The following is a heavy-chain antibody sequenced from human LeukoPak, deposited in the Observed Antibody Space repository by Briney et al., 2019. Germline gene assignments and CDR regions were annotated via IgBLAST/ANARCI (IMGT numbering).Heavy chain of an antibody. CDR2: LYSGGNT. CDR3: ARGIWSSGWLDY. D-gene: IGHD6-19*01. J-gene: IGHJ4*02. CDR1: GFTVSSNF. V-gene: IGHV3-53*01. Sequence: GGSLRLSCAASGFTVSSNFMSWVRQAPGKGLEWISVLYSGGNTYYADSVKGRFTISRDNSENTLFLQMNSLRAEDTAVYYCARGIWSSGWLDYWGQGTLVTVSS.